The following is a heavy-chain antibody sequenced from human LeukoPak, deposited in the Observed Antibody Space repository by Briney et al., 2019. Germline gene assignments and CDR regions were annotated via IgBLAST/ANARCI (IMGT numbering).Heavy chain of an antibody. J-gene: IGHJ4*02. CDR3: ATWESSSPSAFDY. Sequence: ASVKVSCKASGYTFTGYYMHWVRQAPGQGLEWMGWINPNSGGTNYAQKFQGRVTMTRDTSISTAYMELSRLRSDDTAVYYCATWESSSPSAFDYWGQGTLVTVSS. CDR2: INPNSGGT. D-gene: IGHD6-6*01. CDR1: GYTFTGYY. V-gene: IGHV1-2*02.